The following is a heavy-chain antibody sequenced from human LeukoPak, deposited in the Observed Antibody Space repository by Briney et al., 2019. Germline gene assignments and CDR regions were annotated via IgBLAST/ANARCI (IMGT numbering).Heavy chain of an antibody. J-gene: IGHJ6*02. CDR1: GDSVSSNSAA. V-gene: IGHV6-1*01. D-gene: IGHD2-2*01. CDR3: ARDSLGYCSSTSCYYYYGMDV. Sequence: SQTLSLTCAISGDSVSSNSAAWNWIRQSPSRGLEWLGRTYYRSKWYNDYAVSVKSRITINPDTSKNQFSLQLNSVTPEDTAVYYCARDSLGYCSSTSCYYYYGMDVWGQGTMVTVSS. CDR2: TYYRSKWYN.